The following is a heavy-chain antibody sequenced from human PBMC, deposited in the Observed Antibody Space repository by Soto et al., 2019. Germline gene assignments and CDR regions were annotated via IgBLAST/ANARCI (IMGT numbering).Heavy chain of an antibody. Sequence: GGSLRLSCAASGFTFSSYGMHWVRQAPGKGLEWVAVIPYDGSNKYYADSVKGRFTISRDNSKNTLYLQMNSLRAEDTAVYYCAKDGYSYDPYYYYGMDVWGQGTTVTVSS. CDR2: IPYDGSNK. CDR1: GFTFSSYG. CDR3: AKDGYSYDPYYYYGMDV. D-gene: IGHD5-18*01. J-gene: IGHJ6*02. V-gene: IGHV3-30*18.